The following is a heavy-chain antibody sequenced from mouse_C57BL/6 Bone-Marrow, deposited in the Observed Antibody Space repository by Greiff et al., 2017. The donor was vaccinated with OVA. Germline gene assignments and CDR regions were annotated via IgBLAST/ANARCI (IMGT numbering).Heavy chain of an antibody. D-gene: IGHD1-1*01. CDR3: ARGGDYYGSRGCAY. Sequence: VQLQQSGAELVKPGASVKLSCKASGYTFTSYWMHWVKQRPGRGLEWIGRIAPNSGGTKYTEKFKSKATLTVDKPSSTAYMQLSSLTSEDSAVYDGARGGDYYGSRGCAYWGQGTLVTVSA. J-gene: IGHJ3*01. V-gene: IGHV1-72*01. CDR2: IAPNSGGT. CDR1: GYTFTSYW.